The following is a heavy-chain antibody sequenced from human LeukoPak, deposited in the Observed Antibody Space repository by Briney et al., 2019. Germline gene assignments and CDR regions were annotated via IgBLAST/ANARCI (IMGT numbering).Heavy chain of an antibody. J-gene: IGHJ6*03. V-gene: IGHV1-18*01. CDR1: GYTFTSYA. D-gene: IGHD1-26*01. CDR3: ARGLVRDYYYMDV. Sequence: ASVKVSCKASGYTFTSYAMHWVRQAPGQGLEWMGWISAYNGNTNYAQKLQGRVTMTTDTSTSTAYMELRSLRSDDTALYYCARGLVRDYYYMDVWGKGTTVTVSS. CDR2: ISAYNGNT.